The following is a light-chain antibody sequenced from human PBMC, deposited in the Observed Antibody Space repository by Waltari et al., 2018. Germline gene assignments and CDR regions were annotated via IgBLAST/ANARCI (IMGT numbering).Light chain of an antibody. CDR3: ASWDGSLGGVI. CDR2: RNN. CDR1: NYNIGNNF. J-gene: IGLJ2*01. Sequence: QSVLSQPPSASGTPGQRVTISCSGSNYNIGNNFVYWYHQLPGTAPKLLIYRNNQRPSGVPARFSGSKSGTSASLAIIGLRSEDEADDYCASWDGSLGGVIFGGGTKLTVL. V-gene: IGLV1-47*01.